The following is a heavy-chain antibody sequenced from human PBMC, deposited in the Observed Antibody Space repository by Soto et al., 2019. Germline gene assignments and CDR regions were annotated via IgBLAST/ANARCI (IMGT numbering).Heavy chain of an antibody. CDR3: ASRFWSGYYGYFDY. CDR2: IYYSGST. Sequence: QLQLQESGPGLVKPSETLSLTCTVSGGSISSSSYYWGWIRQPPGKGLEWIGSIYYSGSTYYNPSLKSRVTISVDTSKNQFSLKLSSVTAADTAVYYCASRFWSGYYGYFDYWGQGTLVTVSS. D-gene: IGHD3-3*01. V-gene: IGHV4-39*01. CDR1: GGSISSSSYY. J-gene: IGHJ4*02.